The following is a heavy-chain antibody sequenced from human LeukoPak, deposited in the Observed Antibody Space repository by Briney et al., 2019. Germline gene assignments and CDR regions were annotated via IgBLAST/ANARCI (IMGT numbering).Heavy chain of an antibody. J-gene: IGHJ4*02. CDR2: ISYDGSNK. CDR3: ARDGSYYDFWSGSYFDY. V-gene: IGHV3-30*04. CDR1: GFIFSSYA. D-gene: IGHD3-3*01. Sequence: GRSLRLSCAASGFIFSSYAIHWVRQAPGKGLEWVAVISYDGSNKYYADSVKGRFTISRDNSKNTLYLQMNSLRAEDTAVYYCARDGSYYDFWSGSYFDYWGQGTLVTVSS.